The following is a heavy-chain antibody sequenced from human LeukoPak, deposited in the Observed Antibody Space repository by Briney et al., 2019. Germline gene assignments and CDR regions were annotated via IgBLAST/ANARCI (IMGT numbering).Heavy chain of an antibody. CDR2: INGGGTT. J-gene: IGHJ3*02. CDR3: AKHRTVGILGAFDI. D-gene: IGHD7-27*01. V-gene: IGHV3-23*01. Sequence: GGSLRLSCAASGFTFSRYSMSWVRQAPGKGLEWVSAINGGGTTYYADSLKGRFTISRDNSKNTLYLQMSSLRAEDTAVYYCAKHRTVGILGAFDIWGQGTMVTVSS. CDR1: GFTFSRYS.